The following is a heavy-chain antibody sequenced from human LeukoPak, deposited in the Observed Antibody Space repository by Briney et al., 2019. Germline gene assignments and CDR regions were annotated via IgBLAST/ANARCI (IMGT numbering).Heavy chain of an antibody. Sequence: GGSLRLSCAASGFTFSSYAMHWVRQAPGKGLEWVAVISYDGSNKYYADSVKGRFTISRDNSKNTLYLQMNSLRAEDTAVYYCARDDFWSGSRLTTGAREPYYWGQGTLVTVSS. CDR2: ISYDGSNK. J-gene: IGHJ4*02. CDR3: ARDDFWSGSRLTTGAREPYY. V-gene: IGHV3-30-3*01. D-gene: IGHD3-3*01. CDR1: GFTFSSYA.